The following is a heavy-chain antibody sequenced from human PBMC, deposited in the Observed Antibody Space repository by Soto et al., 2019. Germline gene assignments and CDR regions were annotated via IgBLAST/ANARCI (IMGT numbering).Heavy chain of an antibody. CDR1: GFTFSSYS. CDR3: ARGPYYYDTSMGGVDY. V-gene: IGHV3-21*01. D-gene: IGHD3-22*01. CDR2: ISSSSSYI. J-gene: IGHJ4*02. Sequence: PGGSLRLSCAASGFTFSSYSMNWVRQAPGKGLEWVSSISSSSSYIYYADSVKGRFTISRDNAKNSLYLQMNSLRAEDTAVYYCARGPYYYDTSMGGVDYWGQGTLVTVSS.